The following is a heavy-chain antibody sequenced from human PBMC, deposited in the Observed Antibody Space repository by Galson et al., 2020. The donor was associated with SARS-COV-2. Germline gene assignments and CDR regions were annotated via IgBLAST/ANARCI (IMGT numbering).Heavy chain of an antibody. CDR1: GFAFSNYC. CDR2: IKSDGRII. Sequence: GGSLRLSFAASGFAFSNYCIHWVRQTPGKGLEWVSRIKSDGRIITYADYVKGRVTISRDNAKNTLYLQMNSLRSEDTALYYCAGALARWGQGTLVTVSS. J-gene: IGHJ4*02. CDR3: AGALAR. V-gene: IGHV3-74*01.